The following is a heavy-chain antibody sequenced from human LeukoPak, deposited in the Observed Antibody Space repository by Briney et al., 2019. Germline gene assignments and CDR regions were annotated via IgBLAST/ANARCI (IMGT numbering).Heavy chain of an antibody. J-gene: IGHJ4*01. CDR3: TTGQEYCSGDACGF. CDR1: GLIFTKAW. D-gene: IGHD2-15*01. CDR2: IKSKINGGAI. Sequence: PGGSLRLSCTASGLIFTKAWMSWVRQAPGKGLEWVARIKSKINGGAIDYAAPVKGRFTISRDDSENTLYLQMDSLKTEDTAFYYCTTGQEYCSGDACGFWGQGTLVTV. V-gene: IGHV3-15*01.